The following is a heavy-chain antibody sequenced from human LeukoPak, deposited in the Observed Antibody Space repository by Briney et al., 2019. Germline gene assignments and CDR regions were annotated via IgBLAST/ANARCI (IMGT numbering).Heavy chain of an antibody. D-gene: IGHD3-10*01. CDR1: RFTFSSYA. V-gene: IGHV3-48*04. J-gene: IGHJ4*02. Sequence: GGSLRLSCAASRFTFSSYAMSWVRQAPGKGLEWVSYISSSGSTIYYADSVKGRFTISRDNAKNSLYLQMNSLRAEDTAVYYCARDRGRYYGSGSYLGYWGQGTLVTVSS. CDR3: ARDRGRYYGSGSYLGY. CDR2: ISSSGSTI.